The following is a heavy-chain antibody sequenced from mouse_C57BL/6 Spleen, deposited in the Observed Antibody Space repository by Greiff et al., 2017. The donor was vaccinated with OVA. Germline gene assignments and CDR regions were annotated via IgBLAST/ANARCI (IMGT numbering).Heavy chain of an antibody. D-gene: IGHD2-12*01. CDR3: AKKSTTVYYAMDY. CDR2: IWRGGST. CDR1: GFSLTSYG. V-gene: IGHV2-5*01. Sequence: VQLQQSGPGLVQPSQSLSITCTVSGFSLTSYGVHWVRQSPGKGLEWLGVIWRGGSTDYNAAFMSRLSITKDNSKSQVFFKMNSLRADDTAIYFCAKKSTTVYYAMDYRGQGTSVTVSS. J-gene: IGHJ4*01.